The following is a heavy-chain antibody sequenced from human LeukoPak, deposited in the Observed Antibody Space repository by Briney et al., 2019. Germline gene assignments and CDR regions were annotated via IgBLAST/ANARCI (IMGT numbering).Heavy chain of an antibody. CDR2: INPNSGGT. V-gene: IGHV1-2*02. J-gene: IGHJ4*02. D-gene: IGHD3-9*01. CDR3: AREGGRALDWFPFDY. Sequence: ASVKVSCKASGYTFTGYYMHWVRQAPGQGLEWMGWINPNSGGTNYAQKFQGRVTMTRDTSISTAYMELSRLRSDDTAVYYCAREGGRALDWFPFDYWGQGTLVTVSS. CDR1: GYTFTGYY.